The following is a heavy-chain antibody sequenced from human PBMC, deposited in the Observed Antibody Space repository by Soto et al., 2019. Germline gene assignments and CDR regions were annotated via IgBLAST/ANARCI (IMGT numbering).Heavy chain of an antibody. CDR1: GFTFSSYN. Sequence: PGGSLRLSCAASGFTFSSYNMNWVRQAPGKGPEWVSYISTSSDIIYYADSVKGRFTISRDNAKSSLFLQMNSPRDGDTAVYYCARDGWFGGSMDVWGLGTTVTVSS. CDR3: ARDGWFGGSMDV. V-gene: IGHV3-48*02. D-gene: IGHD3-10*01. J-gene: IGHJ6*02. CDR2: ISTSSDII.